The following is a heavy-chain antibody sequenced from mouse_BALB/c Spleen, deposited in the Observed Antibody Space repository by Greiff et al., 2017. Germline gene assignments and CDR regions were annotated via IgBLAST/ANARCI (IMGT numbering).Heavy chain of an antibody. V-gene: IGHV5-9-4*01. CDR2: ISSGGSYT. Sequence: DVKLVESGGGLVKPGGSLKLSCAASGFTFSSYAMSWVRQSPEKRLEWVAEISSGGSYTYYPDTVTGRFTISRDNAKNTLYLEMSSLRSEDTAMYYCASYGYGYAMDYWGQGTSVTVSS. J-gene: IGHJ4*01. CDR1: GFTFSSYA. D-gene: IGHD2-2*01. CDR3: ASYGYGYAMDY.